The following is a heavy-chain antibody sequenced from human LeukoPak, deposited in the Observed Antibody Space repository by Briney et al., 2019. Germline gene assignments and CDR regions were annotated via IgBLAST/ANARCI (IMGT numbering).Heavy chain of an antibody. V-gene: IGHV3-7*05. J-gene: IGHJ5*02. D-gene: IGHD4-17*01. CDR1: GFTFSSYW. Sequence: GGSPRLSCAASGFTFSSYWMSWVRQAPGKGLEWVANIKQDGSEKYYVDSVKGRFTISRDNAKNSLYLQMNSLRAEDTAVYYCARDQGRTTVTNWFDPWGQGTLVTVSS. CDR2: IKQDGSEK. CDR3: ARDQGRTTVTNWFDP.